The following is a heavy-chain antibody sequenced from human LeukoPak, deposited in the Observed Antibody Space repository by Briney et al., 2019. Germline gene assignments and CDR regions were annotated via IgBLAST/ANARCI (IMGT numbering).Heavy chain of an antibody. J-gene: IGHJ4*02. Sequence: GGSLRLSCAASGFTVSSNYMSWVRQAPGKGLEWVSVIYSGGSTYYADSVKGRFTISRDNSKNTLYPQMNSLRAEDTAVYYCARDVQCGGDCYYDYWGQGTLVTVSS. CDR3: ARDVQCGGDCYYDY. D-gene: IGHD2-21*01. CDR1: GFTVSSNY. CDR2: IYSGGST. V-gene: IGHV3-66*02.